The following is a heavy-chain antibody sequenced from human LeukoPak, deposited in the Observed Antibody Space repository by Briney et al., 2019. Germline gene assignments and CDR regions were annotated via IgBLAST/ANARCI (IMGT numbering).Heavy chain of an antibody. J-gene: IGHJ4*02. CDR3: ARGRGANDY. V-gene: IGHV1-46*01. Sequence: ASVKVSCRASGYXFISYRFHWVRQAPGQGLEWMGIIYPTGGSTSYAQKFQGRVTMTRDTSTSTVYMELSSLRSEDTAMYYCARGRGANDYWGQGTLVTVSS. CDR2: IYPTGGST. CDR1: GYXFISYR.